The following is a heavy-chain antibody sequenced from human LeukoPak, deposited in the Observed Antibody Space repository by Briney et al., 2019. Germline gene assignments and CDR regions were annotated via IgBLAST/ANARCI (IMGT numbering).Heavy chain of an antibody. D-gene: IGHD5-24*01. CDR3: ARGPGRWLQKSHGGDY. CDR1: GYTFTSYD. J-gene: IGHJ4*02. Sequence: ASVKVSCKASGYTFTSYDINWVRQATGQGLEWMGWMNPNSGNTGYAQKFQGRVTMTRNTSISTAYMELSSLRPEDTAVYYCARGPGRWLQKSHGGDYWGQGTLVTVSS. CDR2: MNPNSGNT. V-gene: IGHV1-8*01.